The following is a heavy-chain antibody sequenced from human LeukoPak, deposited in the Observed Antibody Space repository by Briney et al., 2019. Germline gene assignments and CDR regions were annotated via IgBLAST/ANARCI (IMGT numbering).Heavy chain of an antibody. CDR1: GITFSNYG. D-gene: IGHD5-12*01. V-gene: IGHV3-30*02. Sequence: QTGGSLRLSCAASGITFSNYGMHWVRQAPDKGLEWVAFIRHEGNDKYYADSVKGRFTISRDNSKNTLYLQMDNLRAEDTAVYYCARGPSGYHNTGGQGTLVTVSS. J-gene: IGHJ4*02. CDR2: IRHEGNDK. CDR3: ARGPSGYHNT.